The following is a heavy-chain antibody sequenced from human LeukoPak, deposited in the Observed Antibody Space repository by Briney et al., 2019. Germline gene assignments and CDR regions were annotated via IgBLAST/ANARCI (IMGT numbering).Heavy chain of an antibody. J-gene: IGHJ4*02. V-gene: IGHV3-74*01. CDR3: ARERGVGGTTWGDIGY. Sequence: GGSLRLSCAASGFTFSSYWMHRVRQAPGKGLVWVSRINSDGSSTSYADSVKGRFTISRDNAKNTLYLQMNSLRAEDTAVYYCARERGVGGTTWGDIGYWGQGTLVTVSS. CDR1: GFTFSSYW. CDR2: INSDGSST. D-gene: IGHD3-10*01.